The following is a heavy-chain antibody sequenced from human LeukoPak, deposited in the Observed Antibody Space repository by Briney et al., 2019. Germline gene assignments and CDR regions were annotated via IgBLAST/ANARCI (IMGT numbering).Heavy chain of an antibody. J-gene: IGHJ4*02. CDR1: GFTFSNYD. D-gene: IGHD1-26*01. CDR2: ISYDGSNN. Sequence: GGSLRLSCAASGFTFSNYDMHWVRPAPGKGLEWGAVISYDGSNNYYADSVKGRVTVSRDNSKNTLSLQMNSLRAEDTAVYYCAKGSQASLGGSLDYWGQGTLVTVSS. V-gene: IGHV3-30*18. CDR3: AKGSQASLGGSLDY.